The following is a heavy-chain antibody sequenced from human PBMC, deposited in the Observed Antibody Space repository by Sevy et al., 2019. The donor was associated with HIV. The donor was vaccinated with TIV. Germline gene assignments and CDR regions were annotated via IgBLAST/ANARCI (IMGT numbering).Heavy chain of an antibody. CDR2: INPNSAGT. CDR1: GYTFTGYY. J-gene: IGHJ4*02. D-gene: IGHD1-20*01. CDR3: ASPVHIRDFYFDY. Sequence: ASVKVSCKASGYTFTGYYIHWVRQAPGQGLEWMGWINPNSAGTNYAQKFQGRVTMTRDTFISPAYMELSRLRSDDTAVYSCASPVHIRDFYFDYWGQGTLVTVSS. V-gene: IGHV1-2*02.